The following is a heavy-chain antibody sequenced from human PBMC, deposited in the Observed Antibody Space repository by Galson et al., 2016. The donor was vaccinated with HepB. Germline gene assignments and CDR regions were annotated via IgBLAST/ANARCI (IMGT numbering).Heavy chain of an antibody. CDR3: ARDGHLSDVPGMDV. J-gene: IGHJ6*04. D-gene: IGHD2-21*02. V-gene: IGHV4-30-2*01. Sequence: TLSLTCSVSDDSINSVDYSWAWIRRPPGKGLEWIGYIYHSGSSYYNPSLESRVTISLDTSKNQFSLKLSSVTAADTAVYYCARDGHLSDVPGMDVWGNGTTVTVSS. CDR2: IYHSGSS. CDR1: DDSINSVDYS.